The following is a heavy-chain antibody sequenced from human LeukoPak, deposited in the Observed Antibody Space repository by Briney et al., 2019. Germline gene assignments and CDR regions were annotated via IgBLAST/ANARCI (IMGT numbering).Heavy chain of an antibody. V-gene: IGHV4-30-4*01. Sequence: SETLSLTCTVSGGSISSGDYYWSWIRQPPGKGLEWIGYIYYSGSTYYNPSLKSRVTISVDTSKNQFSLKLSSVTAADTAVYYCARGRPDYYGSGSNNWFDPWGQGTLVAVSS. J-gene: IGHJ5*02. CDR1: GGSISSGDYY. CDR2: IYYSGST. D-gene: IGHD3-10*01. CDR3: ARGRPDYYGSGSNNWFDP.